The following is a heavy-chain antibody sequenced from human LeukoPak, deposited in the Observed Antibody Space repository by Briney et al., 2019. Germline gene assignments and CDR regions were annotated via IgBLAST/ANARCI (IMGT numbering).Heavy chain of an antibody. J-gene: IGHJ6*03. Sequence: GGSLRLSCAASGFTFSSYAMHWVRQAPGKGLEWVAVISYDGSNKYYADSVKGRFTISRDNSENTLYLQMNSLRAEDTAVYYCAKEVRNYYYYMDVWGKGTTVTVSS. CDR1: GFTFSSYA. CDR3: AKEVRNYYYYMDV. V-gene: IGHV3-30*04. CDR2: ISYDGSNK. D-gene: IGHD3-10*01.